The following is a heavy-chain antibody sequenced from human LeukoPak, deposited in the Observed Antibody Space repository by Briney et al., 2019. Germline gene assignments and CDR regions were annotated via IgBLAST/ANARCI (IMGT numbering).Heavy chain of an antibody. CDR2: IKSKTDGGTT. CDR3: TTMSRYYYGSGSYYNVRPPYYYYYMDV. J-gene: IGHJ6*03. Sequence: GGSLRLSCAASGFTFSNAWMSWVRQAPGKGLEWVGRIKSKTDGGTTDYAAPVKGRFTISRDDSKNTLYLQMNSLKTEDTAVYYCTTMSRYYYGSGSYYNVRPPYYYYYMDVWGKGTTVTISS. CDR1: GFTFSNAW. D-gene: IGHD3-10*01. V-gene: IGHV3-15*01.